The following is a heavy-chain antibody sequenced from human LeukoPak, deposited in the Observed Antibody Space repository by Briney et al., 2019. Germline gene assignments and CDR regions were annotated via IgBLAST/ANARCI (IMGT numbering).Heavy chain of an antibody. CDR1: GGTFSSYA. CDR3: ARGRRGVAIPDY. CDR2: IIPIFGTA. Sequence: SVKVSCKASGGTFSSYAISWVRQAPGQGLEWMGGIIPIFGTANYAQKFQGRVTITADESTSTAYMELSSLRSGDTAVYYCARGRRGVAIPDYWGQGTLVTVSS. J-gene: IGHJ4*02. D-gene: IGHD3-3*01. V-gene: IGHV1-69*13.